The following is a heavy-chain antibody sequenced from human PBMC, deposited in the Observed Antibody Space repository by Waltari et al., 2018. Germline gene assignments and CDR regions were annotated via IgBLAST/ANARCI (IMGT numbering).Heavy chain of an antibody. D-gene: IGHD6-19*01. Sequence: QVQLQESGPGLVKPSGTLSLTCSVSGGSMNSYYWGWIRQPPGKGLEWIGDIYYSGSTTYNPSLKSQVTISVDTSKNHFSMELTSVTAADTAVYYCARNTSGWYDNWGQGTLVTVSS. CDR3: ARNTSGWYDN. CDR2: IYYSGST. V-gene: IGHV4-59*01. J-gene: IGHJ5*02. CDR1: GGSMNSYY.